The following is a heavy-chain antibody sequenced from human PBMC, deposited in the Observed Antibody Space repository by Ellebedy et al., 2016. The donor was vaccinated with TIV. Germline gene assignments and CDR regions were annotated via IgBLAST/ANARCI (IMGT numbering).Heavy chain of an antibody. Sequence: ASVKVSXXASGYSFSSYNIHWVRQAPGQSLEWLGFIHAGTGNTKYSLKFQGTVTFNRETSANVAYMELTSLMSEDTAIYYCARSTYADLDFWGQGTLVTVSS. CDR2: IHAGTGNT. CDR3: ARSTYADLDF. D-gene: IGHD3-16*01. J-gene: IGHJ1*01. CDR1: GYSFSSYN. V-gene: IGHV1-3*01.